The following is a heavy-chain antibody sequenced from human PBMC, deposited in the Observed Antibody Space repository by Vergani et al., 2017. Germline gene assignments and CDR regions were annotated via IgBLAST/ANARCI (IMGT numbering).Heavy chain of an antibody. D-gene: IGHD2-2*01. CDR2: ISAYNGNT. Sequence: QVQLVQSGAEVKKPGASVKVSCKASGYTFTSYGISWVRQAPGQGLEWMGWISAYNGNTNYAQKLQGRVTMATDRSRSTACMELRSLRSDDTAVYYCARDPDIVVVPAAPYYYYYYGMDVWGQGTTVTVSS. CDR1: GYTFTSYG. CDR3: ARDPDIVVVPAAPYYYYYYGMDV. J-gene: IGHJ6*02. V-gene: IGHV1-18*04.